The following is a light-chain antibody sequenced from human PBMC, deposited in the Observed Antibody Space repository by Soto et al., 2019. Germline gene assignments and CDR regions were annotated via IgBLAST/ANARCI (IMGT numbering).Light chain of an antibody. CDR1: QSVSSSY. J-gene: IGKJ1*01. CDR3: QQYGSSHWT. Sequence: EIVLTQSPGTLCLSPGERATLSCRASQSVSSSYLAWYQQKPGQAPRLLIYGASSRATGIPDRFSGSGSGTDFTLTISRLEPEDFAVYYCQQYGSSHWTFGQGTKVDIK. CDR2: GAS. V-gene: IGKV3-20*01.